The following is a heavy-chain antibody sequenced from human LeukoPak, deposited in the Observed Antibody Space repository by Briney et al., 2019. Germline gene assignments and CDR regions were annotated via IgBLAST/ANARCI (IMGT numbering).Heavy chain of an antibody. Sequence: ASVKVSCKASGYAFTYHYIHLVRQAPGQGLEWMGIINPSNGDTNYAQRFQGRVTMTRDTSTSTVYMELSSLDSEDTAVYYCARESDVGKDFDCWGQGTLVTVSS. CDR2: INPSNGDT. D-gene: IGHD1-1*01. CDR3: ARESDVGKDFDC. V-gene: IGHV1-46*01. J-gene: IGHJ4*02. CDR1: GYAFTYHY.